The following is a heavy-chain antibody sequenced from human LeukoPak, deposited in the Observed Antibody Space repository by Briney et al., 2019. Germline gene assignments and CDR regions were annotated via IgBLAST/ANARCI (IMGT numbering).Heavy chain of an antibody. D-gene: IGHD7-27*01. Sequence: SETLSLTCTVSGGSISTTNYYWAWIRQPRGEGLQWIGSVYYRGNTYSNPSRESRITMSVDTSKNQFSLRLTSVTAADTALYYCARDTVPPRNATEQKTGTYYWGLGTLVTVSS. CDR2: VYYRGNT. CDR1: GGSISTTNYY. V-gene: IGHV4-39*02. CDR3: ARDTVPPRNATEQKTGTYY. J-gene: IGHJ4*01.